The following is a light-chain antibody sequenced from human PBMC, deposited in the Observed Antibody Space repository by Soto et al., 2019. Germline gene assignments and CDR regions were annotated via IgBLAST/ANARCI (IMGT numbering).Light chain of an antibody. CDR2: SAS. CDR3: QKYNTVPAT. J-gene: IGKJ5*01. Sequence: DIQMTQSPPPLSASVGDRVTITCRASQGIGNSLAWDQQKPGTVPKLLIYSASTLQSGVPSRFSGSGSGTDFTLTISSLQPEDVAAYYCQKYNTVPATFGQGTRLEIK. CDR1: QGIGNS. V-gene: IGKV1-27*01.